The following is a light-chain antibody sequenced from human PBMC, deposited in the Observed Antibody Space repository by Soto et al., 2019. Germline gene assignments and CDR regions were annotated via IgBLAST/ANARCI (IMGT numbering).Light chain of an antibody. J-gene: IGKJ5*01. V-gene: IGKV3D-15*01. CDR1: QSVSSN. CDR2: GAS. Sequence: EIVMTQSPATLSVSPGERATLSCRASQSVSSNLAWYQQKPGQAPRLLIYGASTRATGIPARFSGSGSGTEFTLTISSLQAEDVAVYYCQQYYNWSITFGQGTRLEI. CDR3: QQYYNWSIT.